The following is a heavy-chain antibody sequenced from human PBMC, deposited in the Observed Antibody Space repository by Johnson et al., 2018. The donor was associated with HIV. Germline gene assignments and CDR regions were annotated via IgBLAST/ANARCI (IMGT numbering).Heavy chain of an antibody. CDR2: ISWNSGSK. CDR1: GFSFDDYA. Sequence: VQLVESGGGLVQPGRSLRLSCAASGFSFDDYAMHWVRQAPGKGLEWVSGISWNSGSKGYADSVKGRFTISRDNAKNSLYLQMNSLRAEDTALYYCAKDIRDFWSGWNDAFDIWGQGTMVTVSP. D-gene: IGHD3-3*01. CDR3: AKDIRDFWSGWNDAFDI. V-gene: IGHV3-9*01. J-gene: IGHJ3*02.